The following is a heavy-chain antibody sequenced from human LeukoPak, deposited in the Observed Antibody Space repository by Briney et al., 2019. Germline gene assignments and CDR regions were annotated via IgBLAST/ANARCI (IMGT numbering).Heavy chain of an antibody. CDR3: TKFIGSSWSYYYYGMDV. V-gene: IGHV3-23*01. CDR2: ISGRDGST. Sequence: PSGGSLRLSCAASGFTFSSHAMSWVRQAPGKGLEWVSTISGRDGSTFYADSVKGRFTISRDNSKNTLYLQMNSLRAEDTAIYYCTKFIGSSWSYYYYGMDVWGQGTTVTVSS. CDR1: GFTFSSHA. J-gene: IGHJ6*02. D-gene: IGHD6-13*01.